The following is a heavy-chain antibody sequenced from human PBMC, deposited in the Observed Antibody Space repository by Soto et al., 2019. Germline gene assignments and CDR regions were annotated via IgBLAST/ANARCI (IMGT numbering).Heavy chain of an antibody. CDR2: INAGSGNT. CDR3: ARDTETLGPRANDALDI. V-gene: IGHV1-3*01. J-gene: IGHJ3*02. CDR1: GYTFSTYT. Sequence: ASVKVSCKAAGYTFSTYTMNWVRQAPGQSLEWMGWINAGSGNTKYSQNFQGRVSITRDTSASTVYMELTGLKSEDTAVYYCARDTETLGPRANDALDIWGQGTMVTVSS. D-gene: IGHD3-3*02.